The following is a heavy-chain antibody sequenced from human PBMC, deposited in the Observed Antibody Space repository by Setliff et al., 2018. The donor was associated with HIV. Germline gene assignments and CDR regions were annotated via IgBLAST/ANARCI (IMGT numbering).Heavy chain of an antibody. D-gene: IGHD6-13*01. CDR1: GGSINSYY. CDR2: IYYSGST. J-gene: IGHJ4*02. CDR3: ARHAAAAPFRY. Sequence: SETLSLTCTVSGGSINSYYWGWIRQPPGKGLEWIGSIYYSGSTYYNPSLKSRATISADTSKNQFSLKLSSVTAADTAVYFCARHAAAAPFRYWGQGTLVTVSS. V-gene: IGHV4-39*01.